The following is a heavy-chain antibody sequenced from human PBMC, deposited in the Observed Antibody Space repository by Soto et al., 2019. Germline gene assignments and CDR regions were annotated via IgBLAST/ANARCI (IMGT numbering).Heavy chain of an antibody. Sequence: ASVKVSCKASGGTFSSYAISWVRQAPGQGLEWMGGIIPIFGTANYAQKFQGRVTITADKSTSTAYMELSSLRSEDTAVYYCARVHRYCSGGSCYTDFDYWGQGTLATGSS. CDR2: IIPIFGTA. CDR1: GGTFSSYA. J-gene: IGHJ4*02. CDR3: ARVHRYCSGGSCYTDFDY. D-gene: IGHD2-15*01. V-gene: IGHV1-69*06.